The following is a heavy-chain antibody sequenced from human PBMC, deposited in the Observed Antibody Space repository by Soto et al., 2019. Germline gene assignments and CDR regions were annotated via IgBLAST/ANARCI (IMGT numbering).Heavy chain of an antibody. CDR1: GGSISSYY. CDR3: ARGPTVETHYYGMDV. J-gene: IGHJ6*02. Sequence: XESLSLTGTVSGGSISSYYWSWFRQPSGKGLEWIGRIYTSGSTNYNPSLKSRVTMSVDTSKNQFSLKLSSVTAADTAVYYCARGPTVETHYYGMDVWGQGTTVTVSS. CDR2: IYTSGST. V-gene: IGHV4-4*07. D-gene: IGHD4-17*01.